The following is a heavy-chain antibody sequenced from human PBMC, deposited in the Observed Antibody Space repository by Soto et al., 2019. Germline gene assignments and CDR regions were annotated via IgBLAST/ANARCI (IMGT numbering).Heavy chain of an antibody. Sequence: GGSLRLFCAASGFTFSNFGMHRVRQAPGKGLEWVEVISYEGSNKYYADSGKGRFTISSDNSKNTLYLQMNSLRAEDTAVYFCAKGATNYYDGSGPIDYWGQGTLVTVSS. J-gene: IGHJ4*02. V-gene: IGHV3-30*18. CDR1: GFTFSNFG. CDR3: AKGATNYYDGSGPIDY. D-gene: IGHD3-22*01. CDR2: ISYEGSNK.